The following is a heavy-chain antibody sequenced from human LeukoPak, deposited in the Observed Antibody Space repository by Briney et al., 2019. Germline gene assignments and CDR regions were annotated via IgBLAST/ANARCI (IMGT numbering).Heavy chain of an antibody. CDR1: GFTFSDYS. Sequence: KPGGSLGLSCAASGFTFSDYSMNWVHQAPGKGLEWVSSISSSSSYIYYADSVKGRFTISRDNGKNSLYLQMNSLRAEDTAVYYCARVIAADHYFDYWGQGTLVTVSS. CDR3: ARVIAADHYFDY. J-gene: IGHJ4*02. V-gene: IGHV3-21*01. D-gene: IGHD6-25*01. CDR2: ISSSSSYI.